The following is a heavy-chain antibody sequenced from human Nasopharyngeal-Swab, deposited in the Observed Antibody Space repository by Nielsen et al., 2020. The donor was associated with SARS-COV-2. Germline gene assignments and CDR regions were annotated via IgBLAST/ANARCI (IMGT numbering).Heavy chain of an antibody. CDR1: GFTFSSYA. CDR2: ISYDGSNK. D-gene: IGHD6-19*01. Sequence: GESLKISCAASGFTFSSYAMHWVRHAPGEGLVWVAVISYDGSNKYYADSVKGRFTISRDNSKNTLYLQMNSLRAEDTAVYYCASQAGYSSGWPYYFDYWGQGTLVTVSS. V-gene: IGHV3-30-3*01. J-gene: IGHJ4*02. CDR3: ASQAGYSSGWPYYFDY.